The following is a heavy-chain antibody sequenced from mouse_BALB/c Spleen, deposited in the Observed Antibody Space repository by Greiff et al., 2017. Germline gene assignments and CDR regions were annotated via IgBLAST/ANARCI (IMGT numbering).Heavy chain of an antibody. Sequence: VQLQQSGAELARPGASVKLSCKASGYTFTSYWMQWVKQRPGQGLEWIGAIYPGDGDTRYTQKFKGKATLTADKSSSTAYMQLSSLASEDSAVYYCARSGGKDAMDYWGQGTSVTVSS. V-gene: IGHV1-87*01. D-gene: IGHD1-1*02. CDR1: GYTFTSYW. CDR2: IYPGDGDT. J-gene: IGHJ4*01. CDR3: ARSGGKDAMDY.